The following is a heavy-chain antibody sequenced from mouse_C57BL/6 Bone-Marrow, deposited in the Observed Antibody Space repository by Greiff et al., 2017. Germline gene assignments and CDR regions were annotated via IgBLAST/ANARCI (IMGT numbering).Heavy chain of an antibody. D-gene: IGHD2-4*01. CDR3: ARGGYDSPYYFDY. CDR2: FDPSDSET. J-gene: IGHJ2*01. V-gene: IGHV1-52*01. Sequence: QVQLQQPGAELVRPGSSVKLSCKASGYTFTSYSMHWVKQRPIQGLEWIGNFDPSDSETHYNQQFQDQATLPVDKSSSTAYTRLSCRTSEDSAVYDCARGGYDSPYYFDYWGQGTTLTVSS. CDR1: GYTFTSYS.